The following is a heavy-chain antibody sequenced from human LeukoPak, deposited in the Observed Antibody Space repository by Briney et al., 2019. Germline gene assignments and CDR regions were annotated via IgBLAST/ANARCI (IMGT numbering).Heavy chain of an antibody. Sequence: ASVKVSCKASGFTFINYAIHWVRQAPGQGLEWMGWIDAGNGNTKYSQKFQGRVSITRDTSASTAYMELSSLRSEDTAVYYCARAYYGSGSLYYYYYGMDVWGQGTTVTVSS. CDR3: ARAYYGSGSLYYYYYGMDV. D-gene: IGHD3-10*01. CDR2: IDAGNGNT. V-gene: IGHV1-3*01. J-gene: IGHJ6*02. CDR1: GFTFINYA.